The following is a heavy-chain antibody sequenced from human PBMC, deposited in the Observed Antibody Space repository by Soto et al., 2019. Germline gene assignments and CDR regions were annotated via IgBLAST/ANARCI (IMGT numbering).Heavy chain of an antibody. CDR2: IYYSGST. Sequence: SETLSLTCTVSGGSISSYYWSWIRQPPGKGLEWIGYIYYSGSTNYNPSLKSRVTISVDTSKNQFSLKLSSVTAADTAVYYCARTGTAWGFVYWGQGTLVTVSS. D-gene: IGHD1-1*01. CDR3: ARTGTAWGFVY. V-gene: IGHV4-59*08. CDR1: GGSISSYY. J-gene: IGHJ4*02.